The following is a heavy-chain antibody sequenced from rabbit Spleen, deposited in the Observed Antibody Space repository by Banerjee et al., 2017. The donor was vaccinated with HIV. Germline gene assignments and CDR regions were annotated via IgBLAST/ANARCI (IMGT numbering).Heavy chain of an antibody. V-gene: IGHV1S47*01. D-gene: IGHD4-1*01. CDR2: IEPIFGIA. CDR1: GFDFSNYG. Sequence: QEQLMESGGGLVQPGGSLKLSCTASGFDFSNYGVTWVRQAPGKGLEWIGYIEPIFGIAVYASWVNGRFTISSHNAQNTLYLQLNSLTAADTATYFCVREVAGKFGLWGPGTLVTVS. CDR3: VREVAGKFGL. J-gene: IGHJ6*01.